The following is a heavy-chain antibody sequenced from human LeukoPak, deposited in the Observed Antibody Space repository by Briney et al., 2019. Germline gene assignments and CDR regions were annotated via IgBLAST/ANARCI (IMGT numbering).Heavy chain of an antibody. D-gene: IGHD3-22*01. J-gene: IGHJ4*02. CDR3: AKGSRSYYYDSRDYFDY. V-gene: IGHV3-23*01. CDR1: GFAFGSEA. CDR2: ISPGGGTT. Sequence: GGSLRLSCAVSGFAFGSEAMSWVRQSPARGLEWVASISPGGGTTYYADSVKGRFTVSRDNSKNTLYLQMNSLRVEDTAVYYCAKGSRSYYYDSRDYFDYWGQGTLVTVSS.